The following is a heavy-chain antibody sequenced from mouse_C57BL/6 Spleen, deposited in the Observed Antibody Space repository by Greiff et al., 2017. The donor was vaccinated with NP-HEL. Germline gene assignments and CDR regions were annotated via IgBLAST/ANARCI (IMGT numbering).Heavy chain of an antibody. Sequence: VQLQQSGAELVRPGSSVKLSCKASGYTFTSYWMHWVKQRPIQGLEWIGNIDPSDSETHYNQKFKDKATLTVDKSSSTAYMQLSSLTSEDSAVYYGARVDSGYGGAWFAYWGQGTLVTVSA. CDR1: GYTFTSYW. J-gene: IGHJ3*01. V-gene: IGHV1-52*01. CDR2: IDPSDSET. CDR3: ARVDSGYGGAWFAY. D-gene: IGHD3-2*02.